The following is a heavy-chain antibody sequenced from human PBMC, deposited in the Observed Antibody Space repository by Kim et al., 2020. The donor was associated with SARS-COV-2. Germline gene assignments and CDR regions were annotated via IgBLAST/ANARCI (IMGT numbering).Heavy chain of an antibody. CDR1: GYTFTGYY. CDR3: ARDDQWRGPYYYDSSGYYYGDY. V-gene: IGHV1-2*02. CDR2: INPNSGGT. J-gene: IGHJ4*02. D-gene: IGHD3-22*01. Sequence: ASVKVSCKASGYTFTGYYMHWVRQAPGQGLEWMGWINPNSGGTNYAQKFQGRVTMTRDTSISTAYMELSRLRSDDTAVYYCARDDQWRGPYYYDSSGYYYGDYWGQGTLVTVSS.